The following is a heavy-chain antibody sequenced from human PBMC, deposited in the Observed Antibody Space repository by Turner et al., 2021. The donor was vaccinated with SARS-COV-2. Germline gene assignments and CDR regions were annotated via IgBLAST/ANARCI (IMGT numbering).Heavy chain of an antibody. Sequence: QLLVQEEGPAMVMHSETLSLPCTVSAVSITSNSHYWGWVRQPPGKGLEWIGITYYPRGPSHNPSLRGRVTISVDPSQNQFSLILRSVTAADTAVYYCVTSVRRSGYFQRWGQGSLVSVSS. V-gene: IGHV4-39*01. J-gene: IGHJ1*01. CDR1: AVSITSNSHY. CDR3: VTSVRRSGYFQR. CDR2: TYYPRGP.